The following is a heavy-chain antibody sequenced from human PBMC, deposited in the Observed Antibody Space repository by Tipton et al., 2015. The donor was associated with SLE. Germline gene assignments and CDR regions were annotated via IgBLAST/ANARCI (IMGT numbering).Heavy chain of an antibody. V-gene: IGHV4-30-2*03. CDR2: IYYSGST. CDR3: ARLTLNCSDGSCYYTHYFDY. J-gene: IGHJ4*02. D-gene: IGHD2-15*01. CDR1: GGSIRSGDYY. Sequence: TLSLTCTVSGGSIRSGDYYWSWIRQHPGKGLEWVGSIYYSGSTYYNPSLKSRVTISVDTSNNQFSLRLSSVTAADTALYYCARLTLNCSDGSCYYTHYFDYWGQGTLVTVSS.